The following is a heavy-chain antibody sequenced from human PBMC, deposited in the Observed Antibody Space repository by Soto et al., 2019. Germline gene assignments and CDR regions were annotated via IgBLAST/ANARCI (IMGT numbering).Heavy chain of an antibody. CDR3: AAGHILGDYVDYYYGMDV. V-gene: IGHV1-58*01. CDR2: IVVGSGNT. J-gene: IGHJ6*02. Sequence: SVKVSCKASGFTFTSSAVQWVRQARGQRLEWIGWIVVGSGNTNYAQKFQERVTITRDMSTSTAYMELSSLRSEDTAVYYCAAGHILGDYVDYYYGMDVWGQGTTVTVSS. D-gene: IGHD4-17*01. CDR1: GFTFTSSA.